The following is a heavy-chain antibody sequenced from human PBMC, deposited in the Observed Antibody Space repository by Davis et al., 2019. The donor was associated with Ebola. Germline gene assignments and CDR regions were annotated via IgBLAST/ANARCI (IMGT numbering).Heavy chain of an antibody. J-gene: IGHJ3*02. D-gene: IGHD6-19*01. CDR2: INSDGSST. CDR1: GFTFSSYW. V-gene: IGHV3-74*01. CDR3: AKSHWIAVVEDAFDI. Sequence: HTGGSLRLSCAASGFTFSSYWMHWVRQAPGKGLVWVSRINSDGSSTSYADSVKGRFTISRDNAKNTLYLQMNSLRAEDTAVYYCAKSHWIAVVEDAFDIWGQGTMVTVSS.